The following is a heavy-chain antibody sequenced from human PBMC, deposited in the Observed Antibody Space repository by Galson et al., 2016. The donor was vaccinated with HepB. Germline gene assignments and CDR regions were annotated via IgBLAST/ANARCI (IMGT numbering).Heavy chain of an antibody. Sequence: SLRLSCAASGFTFSSYDMHWVRQAPGKGLEWVALIWYDGSNKYSGDSVKGRFTISRDNSKNTLYLQMNSLRAEDTAVYYCARGKRYYDFWSGHEHDYWGQGTLVTVSS. CDR1: GFTFSSYD. J-gene: IGHJ4*02. V-gene: IGHV3-33*01. D-gene: IGHD3-3*01. CDR2: IWYDGSNK. CDR3: ARGKRYYDFWSGHEHDY.